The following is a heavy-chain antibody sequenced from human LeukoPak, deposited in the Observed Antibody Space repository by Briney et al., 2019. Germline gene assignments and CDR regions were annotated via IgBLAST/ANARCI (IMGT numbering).Heavy chain of an antibody. V-gene: IGHV3-48*01. CDR1: GFTFSSYS. J-gene: IGHJ4*02. CDR2: ISSSSTTI. Sequence: GGSLRLSCEASGFTFSSYSMNWVRQAPGRGLEWVSYISSSSTTIYYADSVKGRFTISRDNAKNSLYLQMNSLRAEDTAVYYCARRYFDSWGQGTLVTVSS. CDR3: ARRYFDS.